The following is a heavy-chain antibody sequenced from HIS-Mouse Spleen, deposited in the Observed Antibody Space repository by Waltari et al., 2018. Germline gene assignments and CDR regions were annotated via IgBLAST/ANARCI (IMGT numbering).Heavy chain of an antibody. CDR2: ISWNSGSI. Sequence: EVQLVESGGGWVQPGRSLRLSCAASGLTFDDYAMHGARQAPGKGLEWVSGISWNSGSIGYADSVKGRFTISRDNAKNSLYLQMNSLRAEDTALYYCAKDGRSLNYWGQGTLVTVSS. CDR3: AKDGRSLNY. CDR1: GLTFDDYA. V-gene: IGHV3-9*01. J-gene: IGHJ4*02.